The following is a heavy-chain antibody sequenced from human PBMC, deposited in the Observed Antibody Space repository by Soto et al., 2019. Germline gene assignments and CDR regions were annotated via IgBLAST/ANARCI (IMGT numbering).Heavy chain of an antibody. Sequence: PSETLSLTCTVSGGSISSSSYYWGWIRQPPGKGLEWIGSIYYSGSTYYNPSLKSRVTISVDTSKNQFSLKLSSVTAADTAVYYCARLGAAAGNYYYYYGMDVWGQGTTVTVSS. D-gene: IGHD6-13*01. J-gene: IGHJ6*02. CDR1: GGSISSSSYY. CDR3: ARLGAAAGNYYYYYGMDV. V-gene: IGHV4-39*01. CDR2: IYYSGST.